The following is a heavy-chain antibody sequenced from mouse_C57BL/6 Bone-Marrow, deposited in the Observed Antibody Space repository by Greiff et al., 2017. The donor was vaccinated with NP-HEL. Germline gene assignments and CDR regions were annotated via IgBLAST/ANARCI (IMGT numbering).Heavy chain of an antibody. Sequence: VQLQQSGTVLARPGASVKMSCKTSGYTFTSYWMHWVKQRPGQGLEWIGAIYPGNSDTSYNQKFKGKAKLTAVTSASTAYMELSSLTNEDSAVYYCTRLYGSSYHWYFDVWGTGTTVTVSS. CDR1: GYTFTSYW. D-gene: IGHD1-1*01. CDR2: IYPGNSDT. CDR3: TRLYGSSYHWYFDV. V-gene: IGHV1-5*01. J-gene: IGHJ1*03.